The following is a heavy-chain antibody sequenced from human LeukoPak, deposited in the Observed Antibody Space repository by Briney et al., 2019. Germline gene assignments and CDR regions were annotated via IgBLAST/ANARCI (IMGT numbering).Heavy chain of an antibody. J-gene: IGHJ6*03. CDR3: ARDRKGSSYERRYYYYMDV. Sequence: GGSLRLSCAASGFTFSSYGMSWVRQAPGKGLEWVSAISGSGGSTYYADSVKGRFTISRDNSKNTLYLQMNSLRAEDTAVYYCARDRKGSSYERRYYYYMDVWGKGTTVTISS. CDR1: GFTFSSYG. D-gene: IGHD3-16*01. CDR2: ISGSGGST. V-gene: IGHV3-23*01.